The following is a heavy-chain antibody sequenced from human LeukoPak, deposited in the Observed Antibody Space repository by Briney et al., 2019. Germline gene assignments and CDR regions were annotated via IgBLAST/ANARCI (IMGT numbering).Heavy chain of an antibody. V-gene: IGHV3-23*01. D-gene: IGHD3-16*01. CDR3: AKDDNYIRFLS. Sequence: GGSLRLSCVASGFTFSNHDMHWVRQAPGKGLEWVSGITGSGGNRYYADSVKGRFTISRDNSKNTLYLQMNSLRAEDTAVYYCAKDDNYIRFLSWGQGTLVTVSS. CDR1: GFTFSNHD. CDR2: ITGSGGNR. J-gene: IGHJ5*02.